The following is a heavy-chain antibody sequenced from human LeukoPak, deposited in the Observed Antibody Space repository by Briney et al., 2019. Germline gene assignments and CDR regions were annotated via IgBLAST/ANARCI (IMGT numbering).Heavy chain of an antibody. V-gene: IGHV4-59*01. J-gene: IGHJ4*02. CDR3: ARSVNYGYFDY. CDR1: GGSISSYY. D-gene: IGHD3-10*01. Sequence: PSETLSLTCTVSGGSISSYYWSWIRQPPGMGLEWIGYIYYSGSTNYNPSLKSRVTISVDTSKNQFSLKLSSVTAADTAVYYCARSVNYGYFDYWGQGTLVTVSS. CDR2: IYYSGST.